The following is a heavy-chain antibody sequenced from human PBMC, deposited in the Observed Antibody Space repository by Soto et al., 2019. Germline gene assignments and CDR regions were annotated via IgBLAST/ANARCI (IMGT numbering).Heavy chain of an antibody. J-gene: IGHJ6*02. CDR1: GGTFSSYA. Sequence: GASVKVSCKASGGTFSSYAISWVRQAPGQGLEWMGGIIPIFGTANYAQKFQGRVTITAYESTSTAYMELSSLRSEDTAVYYCARHPRLGGDFWSGYYPNSYYYYGMDVWGQGTTVTVSS. V-gene: IGHV1-69*13. D-gene: IGHD3-3*01. CDR3: ARHPRLGGDFWSGYYPNSYYYYGMDV. CDR2: IIPIFGTA.